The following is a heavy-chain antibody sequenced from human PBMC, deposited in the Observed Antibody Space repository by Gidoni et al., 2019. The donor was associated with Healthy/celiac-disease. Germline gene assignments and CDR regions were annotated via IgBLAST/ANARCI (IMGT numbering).Heavy chain of an antibody. Sequence: TCAVYGGSFSGYYWSWIRQPPGKGLEWIGGINHSGSTNYNPSLKSRVAISVDTSKNQFSLKLSSVTAADTAVYYCARRVVRGVSVPVSYYYGMDVWGQGTTVTVSS. CDR1: GGSFSGYY. CDR3: ARRVVRGVSVPVSYYYGMDV. V-gene: IGHV4-34*01. J-gene: IGHJ6*02. D-gene: IGHD3-10*01. CDR2: INHSGST.